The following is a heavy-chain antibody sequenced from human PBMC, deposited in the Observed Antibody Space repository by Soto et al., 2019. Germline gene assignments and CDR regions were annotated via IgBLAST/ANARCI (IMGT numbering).Heavy chain of an antibody. CDR2: ISGSGGST. CDR1: GFTFSSYA. D-gene: IGHD2-2*01. Sequence: GGSLRLSCAASGFTFSSYAMSWVRQAPGKGLEWVSAISGSGGSTYYADSVKGRFTISRDNSKNTLYLQMNSLRAEDTAVYYCAKNSEWHQLVCGFDDWGQGTLVTFSS. CDR3: AKNSEWHQLVCGFDD. V-gene: IGHV3-23*01. J-gene: IGHJ4*02.